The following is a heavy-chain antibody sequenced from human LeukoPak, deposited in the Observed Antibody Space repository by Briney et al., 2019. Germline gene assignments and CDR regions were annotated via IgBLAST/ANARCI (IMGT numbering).Heavy chain of an antibody. CDR2: MNPNSGNT. CDR1: GYTFTSYD. V-gene: IGHV1-8*01. CDR3: ARAQSADFWSGYYLYYYYYGMDV. Sequence: GASVKVSCKASGYTFTSYDINWVRQATGQGLEWMGWMNPNSGNTGYAQKFQGRVTMTRNTSISTAYMELSSLRSEDTAVYYCARAQSADFWSGYYLYYYYYGMDVWGQGTTVTVSS. D-gene: IGHD3-3*01. J-gene: IGHJ6*02.